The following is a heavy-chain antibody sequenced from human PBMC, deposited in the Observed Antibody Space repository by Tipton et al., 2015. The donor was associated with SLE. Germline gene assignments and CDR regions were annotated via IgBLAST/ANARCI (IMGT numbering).Heavy chain of an antibody. J-gene: IGHJ4*02. Sequence: TLSLTCTVSGGSISSSSYYWGWIRQPPGEGLEWIGRIYYSGSSYYNPSLKSRVTISVDTSKNQFSLKVNSVTAADTAVYYCAREIGSGSYYDYWGQGTLVTVSS. D-gene: IGHD3-10*01. V-gene: IGHV4-39*07. CDR3: AREIGSGSYYDY. CDR2: IYYSGSS. CDR1: GGSISSSSYY.